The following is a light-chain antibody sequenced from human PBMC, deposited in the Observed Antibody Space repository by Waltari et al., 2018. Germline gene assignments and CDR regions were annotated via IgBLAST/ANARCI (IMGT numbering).Light chain of an antibody. CDR2: TVS. CDR3: CSYAGSTTSVV. V-gene: IGLV2-23*02. Sequence: QSALTQPASVSGSPGQSLTISCTGTSRDVGGYKYVSWYQQHPGKAPKLMIYTVSKRPSGVSNRFSGSKSGNTASLTISGLQAEDEADYYCCSYAGSTTSVVFGGGTKVTVL. CDR1: SRDVGGYKY. J-gene: IGLJ3*02.